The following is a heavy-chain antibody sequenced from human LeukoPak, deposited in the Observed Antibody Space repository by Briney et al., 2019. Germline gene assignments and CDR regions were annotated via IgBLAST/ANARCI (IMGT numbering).Heavy chain of an antibody. Sequence: PSDTLSLTCAVSGYSISSSNWWGWIRQPPGKGLEWIGYIYYSGSTYYNPSLKSRVTMSVDTSKNRFSLKLSSVTAVDTAVYYCARKSIAAAGTGIDAFDIWGQGTMVTVSS. CDR2: IYYSGST. CDR3: ARKSIAAAGTGIDAFDI. V-gene: IGHV4-28*01. CDR1: GYSISSSNW. D-gene: IGHD6-13*01. J-gene: IGHJ3*02.